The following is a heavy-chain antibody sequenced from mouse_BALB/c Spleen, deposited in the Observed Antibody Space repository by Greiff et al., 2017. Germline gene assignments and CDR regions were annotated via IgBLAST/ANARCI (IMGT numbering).Heavy chain of an antibody. V-gene: IGHV1S41*01. D-gene: IGHD1-2*01. CDR2: IAPGSGST. J-gene: IGHJ2*01. CDR3: AREGLRLPYLDY. Sequence: DLVQPGASVKLSCKASGYTFTSYWINWIKQRPGQGLEWIGRIAPGSGSTYYNEMFKGKATLTVDTSSSTAYIQLSSLSSEDSAVYICAREGLRLPYLDYWGQGTTLTVSS. CDR1: GYTFTSYW.